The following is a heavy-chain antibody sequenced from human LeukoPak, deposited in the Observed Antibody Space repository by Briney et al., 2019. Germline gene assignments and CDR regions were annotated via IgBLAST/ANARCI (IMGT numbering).Heavy chain of an antibody. D-gene: IGHD6-19*01. CDR1: GFTFSSYA. CDR3: ARENSGWEHFDY. V-gene: IGHV3-30*04. J-gene: IGHJ4*02. CDR2: VSYDGSNK. Sequence: GGSLRLSRAASGFTFSSYAIHWVRQAPGKGLEWVAVVSYDGSNKYYADSVKGRFTISRDNSKNTLYLQMNSLRAEDTAVYYCARENSGWEHFDYWGQGTLVTVSS.